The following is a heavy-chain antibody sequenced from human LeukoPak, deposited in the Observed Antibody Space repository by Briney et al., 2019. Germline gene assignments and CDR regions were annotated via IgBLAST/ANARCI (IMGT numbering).Heavy chain of an antibody. V-gene: IGHV4-39*07. Sequence: SETLSLTCAVSGGSISSNSYYWGWIRQPPGKGLEWIGSIYYSGSTYYNPSLKSRVTISVDTSKNQFSLKLSSVTAADTAVYYCASSRYCSGGSCYGTWGQGTLVTVSS. CDR1: GGSISSNSYY. CDR2: IYYSGST. CDR3: ASSRYCSGGSCYGT. D-gene: IGHD2-15*01. J-gene: IGHJ5*02.